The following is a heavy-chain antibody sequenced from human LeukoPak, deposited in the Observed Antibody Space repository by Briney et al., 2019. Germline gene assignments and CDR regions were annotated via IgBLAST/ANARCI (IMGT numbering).Heavy chain of an antibody. Sequence: PSETLSLTCTVSGGSISSYYWSWIRQPPGKGLEWIGYIYYSGSTNYNPSLKSRVTISVDTSKNQFSLKLSSVTAADTAVYYCARLGAVAGTYYFDYWGQGTLVTVSS. D-gene: IGHD6-19*01. J-gene: IGHJ4*02. V-gene: IGHV4-59*08. CDR3: ARLGAVAGTYYFDY. CDR1: GGSISSYY. CDR2: IYYSGST.